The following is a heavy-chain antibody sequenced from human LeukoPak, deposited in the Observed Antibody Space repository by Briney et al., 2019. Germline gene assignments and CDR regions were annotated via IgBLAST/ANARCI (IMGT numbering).Heavy chain of an antibody. Sequence: PGGSLRLSCAASGFTFSSYWMHWVRQAPGKGLVWVSRINPDGTSTSYADSVKGRFTISRDNAKNTVDLQMNSLRGEDTAVYYCARDAGDCGGDCPRWFGPWGQGTLVTVSS. J-gene: IGHJ5*02. D-gene: IGHD2-21*02. CDR2: INPDGTST. CDR3: ARDAGDCGGDCPRWFGP. V-gene: IGHV3-74*01. CDR1: GFTFSSYW.